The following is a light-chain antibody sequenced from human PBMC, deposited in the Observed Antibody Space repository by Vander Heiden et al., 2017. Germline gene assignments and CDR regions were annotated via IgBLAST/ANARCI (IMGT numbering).Light chain of an antibody. J-gene: IGKJ3*01. CDR3: MQDLRGFT. CDR2: FGS. Sequence: DIVMTQSPLFLPVTPGEPASISCRASQSLLHSNGYNYLDWYLQKPGQSPQLLIYFGSNRAYGVPDRFSGSGSGTDFTLKSSRVEAEDVGVYYCMQDLRGFTFGHGTKVDIK. CDR1: QSLLHSNGYNY. V-gene: IGKV2-28*01.